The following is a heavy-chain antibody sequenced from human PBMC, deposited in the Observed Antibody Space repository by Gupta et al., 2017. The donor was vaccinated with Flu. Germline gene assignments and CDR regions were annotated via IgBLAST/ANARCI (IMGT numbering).Heavy chain of an antibody. J-gene: IGHJ6*02. CDR2: INPNSGGT. Sequence: QVQLVQSGADVKKPGASVKVSCKASGYTFTGHHMHWVRQAPGQGLEWMGWINPNSGGTNSAQKFQVRVTMTRDTSINTAYMELSTLRSDDTAVYYCARSVVTYCGGDCYSSYYYYGMDVWGQGTTVTVSS. D-gene: IGHD2-21*02. CDR1: GYTFTGHH. V-gene: IGHV1-2*02. CDR3: ARSVVTYCGGDCYSSYYYYGMDV.